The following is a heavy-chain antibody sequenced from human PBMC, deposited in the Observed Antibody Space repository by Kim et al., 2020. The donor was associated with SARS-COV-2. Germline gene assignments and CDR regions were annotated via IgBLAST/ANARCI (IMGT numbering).Heavy chain of an antibody. V-gene: IGHV3-30-3*01. Sequence: GGSLRLSCAASGFTFSSYAMHWVRLAPGKGLERVAVISYDGSNKYYADSVKGRFTIARDNSKNTLYLPMNRRRAEDTAVYYCARGGGVVVAATGRYFDYWGQGNLVSVSS. CDR2: ISYDGSNK. D-gene: IGHD2-15*01. J-gene: IGHJ4*02. CDR3: ARGGGVVVAATGRYFDY. CDR1: GFTFSSYA.